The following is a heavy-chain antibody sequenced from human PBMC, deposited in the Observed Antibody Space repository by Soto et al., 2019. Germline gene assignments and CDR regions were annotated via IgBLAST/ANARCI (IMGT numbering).Heavy chain of an antibody. V-gene: IGHV3-30*18. CDR3: AKDPAYSGSPPNWFDP. J-gene: IGHJ5*02. CDR1: GFTFSSHW. D-gene: IGHD1-26*01. CDR2: ISYDGSNK. Sequence: PGGSLRLSCAASGFTFSSHWMHWVRQAPGKGLVWVAVISYDGSNKYYADSVKGRFTISRDNSKNTLYLQMNSLRAEDTAVYYCAKDPAYSGSPPNWFDPWGQGTLVTVSS.